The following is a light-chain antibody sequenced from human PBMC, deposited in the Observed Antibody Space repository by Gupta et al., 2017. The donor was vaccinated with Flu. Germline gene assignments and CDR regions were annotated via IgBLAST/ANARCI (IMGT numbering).Light chain of an antibody. CDR2: NVS. J-gene: IGKJ4*01. CDR3: QQSYGIPFT. CDR1: RGIVAE. V-gene: IGKV1-39*01. Sequence: DIHLPQSPPFLSASVGDTVTISCRASRGIVAELNWYQQRPGKAPKLLMHNVSILEHGIPSRFSGSRSGTDYTLTIIGLQPEDFATYYCQQSYGIPFTFGGGTKMEVK.